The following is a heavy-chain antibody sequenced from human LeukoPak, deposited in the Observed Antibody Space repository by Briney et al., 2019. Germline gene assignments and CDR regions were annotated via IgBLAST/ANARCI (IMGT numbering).Heavy chain of an antibody. V-gene: IGHV4-59*08. J-gene: IGHJ4*02. CDR2: IYYSGST. D-gene: IGHD6-19*01. CDR3: ARAVSGRFDY. CDR1: GGSISSYY. Sequence: SETLSLTCTVSGGSISSYYWGWTRQPPGKGLEWIGYIYYSGSTNYNPSLKSRVTISVDTSKNQFSLRLSSVTAADTAIYYCARAVSGRFDYWGQGTLVTVSS.